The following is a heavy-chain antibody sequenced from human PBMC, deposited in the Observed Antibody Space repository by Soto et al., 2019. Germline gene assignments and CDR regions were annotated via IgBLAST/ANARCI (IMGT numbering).Heavy chain of an antibody. J-gene: IGHJ4*02. Sequence: QVQLVQSGAEVKKPGSSVKVSCKASGGIFSTYAISWLRQAPGQGLEWMGGIIPLFGTPNYAQRFQGRVTITADESTSTAYIELSRLRSEESAVYYCARDRDDYGSGNYYNRIDFWGQGTLVTVSS. CDR1: GGIFSTYA. V-gene: IGHV1-69*01. D-gene: IGHD3-10*01. CDR2: IIPLFGTP. CDR3: ARDRDDYGSGNYYNRIDF.